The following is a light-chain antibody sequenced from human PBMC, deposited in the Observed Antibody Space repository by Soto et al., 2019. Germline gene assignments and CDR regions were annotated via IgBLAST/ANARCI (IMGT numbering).Light chain of an antibody. J-gene: IGKJ2*01. V-gene: IGKV1-5*03. CDR3: QQYDRFPYT. CDR1: QSINSW. CDR2: KAS. Sequence: DIHMTQSPSTLSASIGDTVIITCRASQSINSWLAWYQQKPGKAPKLLIHKASTLESGVPSRFSGSESGTEFTLTISSLQPDDFATFYCQQYDRFPYTFGQGTKLEIK.